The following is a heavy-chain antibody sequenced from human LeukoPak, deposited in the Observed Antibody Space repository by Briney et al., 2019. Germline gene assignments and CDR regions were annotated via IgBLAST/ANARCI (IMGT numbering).Heavy chain of an antibody. Sequence: SVKVSCKASGGTFSSYTISWVQQAPGQGLEWMGRIIRILGIANYTQKFQVRVTITADKSTSTAYMELSSLRSEDTAVYYCARLVPAATPDSKNRDCWGQGTLVTVSS. CDR2: IIRILGIA. CDR3: ARLVPAATPDSKNRDC. D-gene: IGHD2-2*01. CDR1: GGTFSSYT. V-gene: IGHV1-69*02. J-gene: IGHJ4*02.